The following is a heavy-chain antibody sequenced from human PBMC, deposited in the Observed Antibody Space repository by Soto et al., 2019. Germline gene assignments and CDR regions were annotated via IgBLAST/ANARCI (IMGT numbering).Heavy chain of an antibody. CDR2: ISSDGGST. J-gene: IGHJ6*02. D-gene: IGHD6-13*01. CDR3: VSHSSSRDYYYSGMDV. Sequence: GGPLGRSGATSGCTFSSYAMHWVRQAPGKGLEYVSAISSDGGSTYYADSVKGRFTISRDNSKNTLYLQMSSLRAEDTAVYYCVSHSSSRDYYYSGMDVWGQGTKVTVSS. CDR1: GCTFSSYA. V-gene: IGHV3-64D*06.